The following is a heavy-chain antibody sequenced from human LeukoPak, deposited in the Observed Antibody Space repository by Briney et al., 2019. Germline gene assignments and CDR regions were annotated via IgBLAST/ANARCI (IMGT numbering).Heavy chain of an antibody. D-gene: IGHD1-26*01. V-gene: IGHV4-59*08. CDR2: IYYSGST. CDR3: ARWPLAGSGSADWSDP. CDR1: GGSISSYY. J-gene: IGHJ5*02. Sequence: SETLSLTCTVSGGSISSYYWSWIRQPPGKGLEWIGYIYYSGSTNYNPSLKSRVTISVDTSKNQFSLKLSSVTAADTAVYYCARWPLAGSGSADWSDPWGQGTLVTVSS.